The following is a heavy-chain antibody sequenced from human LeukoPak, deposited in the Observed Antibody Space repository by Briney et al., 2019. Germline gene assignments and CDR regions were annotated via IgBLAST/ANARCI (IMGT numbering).Heavy chain of an antibody. CDR2: ISGSGGST. CDR1: GLTFSSYA. Sequence: PGGSPRLSCAASGLTFSSYAMNWVRQAPGKGLECVSAISGSGGSTYYADSVKGRFTISRDNAKNFLYLQMNSLRAEDTAVYYCARDPTPVTTVTTFDYWGQGTLVTVSS. D-gene: IGHD4-17*01. CDR3: ARDPTPVTTVTTFDY. V-gene: IGHV3-23*01. J-gene: IGHJ4*02.